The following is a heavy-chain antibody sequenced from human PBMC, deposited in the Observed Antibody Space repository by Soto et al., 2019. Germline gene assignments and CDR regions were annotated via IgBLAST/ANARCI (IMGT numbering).Heavy chain of an antibody. D-gene: IGHD5-12*01. CDR2: INHSGST. V-gene: IGHV4-34*01. Sequence: SETLSLTCAVYGGSFSGYYWSWIRQPPGKGLEWIGEINHSGSTNYNPSLKSRVTISVDTSKNQFSLKLSSVTAADTAVYYCARGRRGEWLRLFWFDPWGQGTLVTVSS. J-gene: IGHJ5*02. CDR3: ARGRRGEWLRLFWFDP. CDR1: GGSFSGYY.